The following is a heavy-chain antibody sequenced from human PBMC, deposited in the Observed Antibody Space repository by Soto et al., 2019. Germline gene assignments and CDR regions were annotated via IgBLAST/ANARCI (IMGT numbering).Heavy chain of an antibody. CDR3: ARLRRAIFGVAEIDY. CDR2: IYPGDSDT. D-gene: IGHD3-3*01. V-gene: IGHV5-51*01. Sequence: PGESLKISCKGSGYSFTSYWIGWVRQMPGKGLEWMGIIYPGDSDTRYSPSFQGQVTISADKSISTAYLQWSSLKASDTAMYYCARLRRAIFGVAEIDYWGQGTLVTVS. CDR1: GYSFTSYW. J-gene: IGHJ4*02.